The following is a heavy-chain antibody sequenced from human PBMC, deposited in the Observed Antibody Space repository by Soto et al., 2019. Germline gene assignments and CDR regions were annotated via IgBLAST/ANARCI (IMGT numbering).Heavy chain of an antibody. CDR3: AKDPVDFWSGYSYYYYGMDV. Sequence: GGSLRLSCAASGFTFSSYAMSWVRQAPGKGLEWVSAISGSGGSTYYADSVKGRFTISRDNSKNTLYLQMNSLRAEDTAVYYCAKDPVDFWSGYSYYYYGMDVWGQGTTVTVSS. J-gene: IGHJ6*02. CDR1: GFTFSSYA. V-gene: IGHV3-23*01. D-gene: IGHD3-3*01. CDR2: ISGSGGST.